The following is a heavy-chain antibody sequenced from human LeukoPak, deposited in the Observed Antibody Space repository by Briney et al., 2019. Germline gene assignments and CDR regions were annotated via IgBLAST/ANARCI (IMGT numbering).Heavy chain of an antibody. D-gene: IGHD1-26*01. CDR1: GFTFSTYG. J-gene: IGHJ4*02. CDR2: IWYDGTNI. CDR3: ARGGYSGTYYFDY. V-gene: IGHV3-33*01. Sequence: GGSLRLSCAASGFTFSTYGMHWVRQAPGKGLEWVAVIWYDGTNIHYVDSVKGRFTISRDNSKSTLYLQMNSLTAEDTAVYYCARGGYSGTYYFDYWGQGTLVTVSS.